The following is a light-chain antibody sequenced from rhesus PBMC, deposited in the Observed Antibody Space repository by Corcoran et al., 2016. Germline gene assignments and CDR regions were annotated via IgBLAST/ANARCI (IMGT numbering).Light chain of an antibody. CDR1: QDISDY. J-gene: IGKJ4*01. CDR2: AAS. CDR3: LQHNTFPLT. Sequence: DIQMTQSPSSLSASVGDTVTITCRASQDISDYLNWFQQRPGKAPKPLIYAASNLERGVPSRFSGSGSGTDFTLSISSLQPEDFAVYYCLQHNTFPLTFGGGTRVELK. V-gene: IGKV1-28*03.